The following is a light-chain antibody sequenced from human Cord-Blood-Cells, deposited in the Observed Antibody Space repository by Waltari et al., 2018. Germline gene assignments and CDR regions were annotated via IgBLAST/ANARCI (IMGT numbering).Light chain of an antibody. CDR1: QSVLYSSNNKNY. CDR2: WAA. Sequence: DIVMTQSPDSLAVSLGERATINCKSSQSVLYSSNNKNYLAWYQQKPGQPPKLLIYWAATRDSEVPDRLSGSGSGTDFTLTISSLQAEDVAVYYCQQYYSTPYTFGQGTKLEIK. CDR3: QQYYSTPYT. J-gene: IGKJ2*01. V-gene: IGKV4-1*01.